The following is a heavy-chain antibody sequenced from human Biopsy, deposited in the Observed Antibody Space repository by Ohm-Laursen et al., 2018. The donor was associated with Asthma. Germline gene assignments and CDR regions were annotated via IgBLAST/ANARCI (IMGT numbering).Heavy chain of an antibody. CDR1: GASITSSAYY. CDR2: MYYGETT. CDR3: ARHDHRWDTYADP. J-gene: IGHJ5*02. D-gene: IGHD5-18*01. V-gene: IGHV4-39*01. Sequence: SQTLSLTCTVSGASITSSAYYWGWIRQPPGKGLEWIGSMYYGETTYYSPSLKSRVTISVDTSKNQFSLILSSVTAADTAVYYCARHDHRWDTYADPWGQGTLVTVSS.